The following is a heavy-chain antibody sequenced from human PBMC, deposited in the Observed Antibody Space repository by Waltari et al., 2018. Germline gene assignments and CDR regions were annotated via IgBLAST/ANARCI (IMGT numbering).Heavy chain of an antibody. CDR1: GGSISSSSYY. Sequence: QLQLQESGPGLVKPSETLSLTCTVSGGSISSSSYYWGWIRQPPGKGLEWIGSIYYSGRTYYNPSLKSRVTISVDTSKNQFSLKLSSVTAADTAVYYCARDEGEVRGVFDYWGQGTLVTVSS. CDR2: IYYSGRT. J-gene: IGHJ4*02. V-gene: IGHV4-39*07. CDR3: ARDEGEVRGVFDY. D-gene: IGHD3-10*01.